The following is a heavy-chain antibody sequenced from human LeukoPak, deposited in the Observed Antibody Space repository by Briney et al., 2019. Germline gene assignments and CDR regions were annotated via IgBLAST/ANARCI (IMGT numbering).Heavy chain of an antibody. CDR2: IYHSGST. CDR3: ARVTTVTTFDY. D-gene: IGHD4-17*01. Sequence: TSETLSLTCTVSGYSISSGYYWGWIRQPPGKGLEWIGSIYHSGSTYYNPSLKSRVTISVDTSKNQFSLKLSSVTAADTAVYYCARVTTVTTFDYWGQGTLVTVSS. J-gene: IGHJ4*02. CDR1: GYSISSGYY. V-gene: IGHV4-38-2*02.